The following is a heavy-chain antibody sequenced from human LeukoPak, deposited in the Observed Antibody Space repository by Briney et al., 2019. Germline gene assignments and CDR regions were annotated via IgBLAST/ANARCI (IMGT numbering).Heavy chain of an antibody. D-gene: IGHD3-3*01. J-gene: IGHJ4*02. CDR2: VFYGGMT. Sequence: SETLSLTCSVSAGSISTPYWRWIRQSPGKGLEWIGFVFYGGMTNYNPSLRGRVTISLDTSKNQFSLSLTSVTAADTAVYYCASGTVFGVISPQYFHYWGQGTRVTVSS. CDR3: ASGTVFGVISPQYFHY. CDR1: AGSISTPY. V-gene: IGHV4-59*11.